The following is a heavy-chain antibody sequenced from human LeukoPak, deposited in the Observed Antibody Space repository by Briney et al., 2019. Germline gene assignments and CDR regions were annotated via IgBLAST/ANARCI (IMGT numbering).Heavy chain of an antibody. CDR3: ARVEYYYDSSGDSDYYYYYYMDV. Sequence: PSETLSLTCTVSGGSISSYYWSWIRQPPGKGLEWIGYIYYSGSTNYNPSLKSRVTISVDTSKNQFSLKLSSVTAADTAVYYCARVEYYYDSSGDSDYYYYYYMDVWGKGTTVTVSS. V-gene: IGHV4-59*01. CDR2: IYYSGST. CDR1: GGSISSYY. J-gene: IGHJ6*03. D-gene: IGHD3-22*01.